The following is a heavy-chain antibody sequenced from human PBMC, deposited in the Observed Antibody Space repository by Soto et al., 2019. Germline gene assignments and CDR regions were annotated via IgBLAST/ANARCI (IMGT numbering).Heavy chain of an antibody. V-gene: IGHV4-4*02. D-gene: IGHD4-17*01. CDR3: ARYDFGTFDN. CDR1: GDSVSSSFW. J-gene: IGHJ4*02. Sequence: SETLSLTCAVSGDSVSSSFWWTWVRQPPGKGLEWIGEIYHTETTNYAPSLKSRVTISLDKSMNQFSLRFNSVTPADTAVYYCARYDFGTFDNWGQGIRVTVS. CDR2: IYHTETT.